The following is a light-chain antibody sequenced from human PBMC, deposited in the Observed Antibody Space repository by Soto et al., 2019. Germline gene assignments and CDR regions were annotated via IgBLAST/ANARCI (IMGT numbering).Light chain of an antibody. J-gene: IGLJ2*01. Sequence: QSVLTQPPSASGTPGQRVTISCSGSASSIGTNTVNWYRQLPGTAPKLLIYGDNQRPSGVPDRFSGSKSGTSASLAISGLQSEDEAEYYCAAWDGSLNNVLFGGGTKLTV. CDR1: ASSIGTNT. CDR3: AAWDGSLNNVL. V-gene: IGLV1-44*01. CDR2: GDN.